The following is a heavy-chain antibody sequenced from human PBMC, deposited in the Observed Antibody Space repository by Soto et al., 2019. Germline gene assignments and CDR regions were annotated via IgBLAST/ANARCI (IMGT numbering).Heavy chain of an antibody. CDR2: ISGSGGST. J-gene: IGHJ5*02. D-gene: IGHD2-15*01. Sequence: PGGFLRLSCAASGFTFSSYAMSWVRQAPGKGLEWVSAISGSGGSTYYADSVKGRFTISRDNSKNTLYLQMNSLRAEDTAVYYCAKISLGYCSGGLCWFDPWGQGTLVTVSS. CDR1: GFTFSSYA. CDR3: AKISLGYCSGGLCWFDP. V-gene: IGHV3-23*01.